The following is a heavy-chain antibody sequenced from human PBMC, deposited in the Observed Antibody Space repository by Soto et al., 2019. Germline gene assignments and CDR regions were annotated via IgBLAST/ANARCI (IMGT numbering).Heavy chain of an antibody. V-gene: IGHV1-69*12. CDR1: GGTFSSYA. CDR2: IIPIFGTA. J-gene: IGHJ6*02. Sequence: QVQLVQSGAEVKKPGSSVKVSCKASGGTFSSYAISWVRQAPGQGLEWMGGIIPIFGTANYAQKFQGRVTISADDSTSTAYMELSSLRSEDTAVYYCASSVAKYYYSGMDVWGQGTTVTVSS. CDR3: ASSVAKYYYSGMDV. D-gene: IGHD5-12*01.